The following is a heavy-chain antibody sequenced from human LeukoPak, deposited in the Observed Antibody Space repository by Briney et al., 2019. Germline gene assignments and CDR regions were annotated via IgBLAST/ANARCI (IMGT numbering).Heavy chain of an antibody. J-gene: IGHJ3*02. V-gene: IGHV1-8*01. Sequence: GASVKVSCKASGYTFTSYDINWVRQATGQGLEWMGWMNPNSGNTGYARKFQGRVTMTRNTSISTAYMELSSLRSEDTAVYYCARVLRYFDWLLYGPDAFDIWGQGTMVTVSS. CDR3: ARVLRYFDWLLYGPDAFDI. D-gene: IGHD3-9*01. CDR2: MNPNSGNT. CDR1: GYTFTSYD.